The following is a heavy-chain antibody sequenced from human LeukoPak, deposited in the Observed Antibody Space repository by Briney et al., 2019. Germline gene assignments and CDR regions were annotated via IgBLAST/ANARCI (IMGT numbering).Heavy chain of an antibody. V-gene: IGHV4-39*01. D-gene: IGHD3-10*01. CDR1: GASMRGSTYY. Sequence: SETLSLTCTVSGASMRGSTYYWAWLRQTPGKGLEWIGSIYYSGSTHYTPSLKSRVTMSVDTSKNQFSLRVSSVTAADTAVYYCARNSSYYNTGGFDYWGQGILVTVSS. J-gene: IGHJ4*02. CDR3: ARNSSYYNTGGFDY. CDR2: IYYSGST.